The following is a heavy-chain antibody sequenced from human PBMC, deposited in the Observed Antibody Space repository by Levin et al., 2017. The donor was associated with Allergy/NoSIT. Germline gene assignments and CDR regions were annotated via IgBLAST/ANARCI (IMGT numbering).Heavy chain of an antibody. D-gene: IGHD2-2*01. V-gene: IGHV4-39*01. Sequence: SETLSLTCTVSGDSIGSRAFYWGWIRQPPGKGLEWVASIYYSGSTYYNPSLKSRVTVSVDTSKNQFSLKLTSVTAADTAIYYCARRFAASSNWDFDYWGPGTLVTVSS. J-gene: IGHJ4*02. CDR1: GDSIGSRAFY. CDR2: IYYSGST. CDR3: ARRFAASSNWDFDY.